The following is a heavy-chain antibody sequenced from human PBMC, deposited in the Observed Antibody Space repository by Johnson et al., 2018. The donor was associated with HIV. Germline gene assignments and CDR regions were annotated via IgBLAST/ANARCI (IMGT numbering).Heavy chain of an antibody. CDR2: INWNGDTT. CDR3: ARAQLLADDAFNN. D-gene: IGHD6-6*01. J-gene: IGHJ3*02. CDR1: EFIFDDYG. Sequence: VQLVESGGGVVRPGGSLRLSCTTSEFIFDDYGMSWVRQAPGKGLEWVSGINWNGDTTAYADSVKGRFTISRDNAKNSLYLQMNSLRAEDTAVYYCARAQLLADDAFNNWGQGTMVTVSS. V-gene: IGHV3-20*04.